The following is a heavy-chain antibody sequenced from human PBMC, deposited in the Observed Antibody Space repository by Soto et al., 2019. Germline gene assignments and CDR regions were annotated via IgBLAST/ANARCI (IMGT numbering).Heavy chain of an antibody. CDR1: GGSISRGGYY. V-gene: IGHV4-31*03. J-gene: IGHJ6*03. D-gene: IGHD5-12*01. CDR3: ARKDSGYADYMDG. CDR2: IYYSGGT. Sequence: QVQLQESGPGLVKPSQTLSLTCTVSGGSISRGGYYWSWIRQHPGKGLEWIGDIYYSGGTYYNPSLKSRVIRSVDTSENQFSLRLSSVTAADTAVYYCARKDSGYADYMDGWGKGTTVTVSS.